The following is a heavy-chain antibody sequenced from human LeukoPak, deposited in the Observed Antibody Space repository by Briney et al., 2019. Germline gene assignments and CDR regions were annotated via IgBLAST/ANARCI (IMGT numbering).Heavy chain of an antibody. Sequence: PSETLSLTCTVSGGSISSSSYYWGWIRQPPGKGLEWIGSIYYSGSTNYNPSLKSRVTISVDTSKNQFSLKLSSVTAADTAVYYCARQSHCSSTSCLDPHDAFDIWGQGTMVTVSS. J-gene: IGHJ3*02. CDR2: IYYSGST. V-gene: IGHV4-39*01. D-gene: IGHD2-2*01. CDR1: GGSISSSSYY. CDR3: ARQSHCSSTSCLDPHDAFDI.